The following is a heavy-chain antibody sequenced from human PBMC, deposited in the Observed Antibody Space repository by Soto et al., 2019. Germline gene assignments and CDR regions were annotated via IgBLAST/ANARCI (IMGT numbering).Heavy chain of an antibody. CDR1: GFILSDCA. CDR2: ISSSSSVI. CDR3: ARDLSWGSNWYYYMDV. Sequence: EVQLVESGGGLVQPGGSLRLSCATSGFILSDCAMNWVRQAPGKGLEWVSYISSSSSVIDYADSVKGRFTVSRDNARNSLYLQMNSPRAEETAVYYCARDLSWGSNWYYYMDVWGKGTTVTVSS. J-gene: IGHJ6*03. V-gene: IGHV3-48*01. D-gene: IGHD7-27*01.